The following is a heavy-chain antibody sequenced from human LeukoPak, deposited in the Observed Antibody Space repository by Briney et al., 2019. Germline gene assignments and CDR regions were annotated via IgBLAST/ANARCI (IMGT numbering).Heavy chain of an antibody. V-gene: IGHV4-30-4*01. CDR2: IYSTGNT. J-gene: IGHJ4*02. CDR1: GGSISSGDRY. CDR3: ARDSYSYGYGGFDY. D-gene: IGHD5-18*01. Sequence: SQTLSLTCTVSGGSISSGDRYWSWIRQSPGKGLEWIGYIYSTGNTYYNPSLKSRVIISVDTSKNQFSLELNSVTAADTAVYYCARDSYSYGYGGFDYWGQGILVTVSS.